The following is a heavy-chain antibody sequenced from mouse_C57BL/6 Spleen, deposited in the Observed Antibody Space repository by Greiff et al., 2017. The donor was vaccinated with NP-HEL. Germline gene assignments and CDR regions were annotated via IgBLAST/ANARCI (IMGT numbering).Heavy chain of an antibody. Sequence: QVQLKQPGAELVMPGASVKLSCKASGYTFTSYWMHWVKQRPGQGLEWIGEIDPSDSYTNYNQKFKGKSTLTVDKSSSTAYMQLSSLTSEDSAVYYCARSRDGSRDYFDYWGQGTTLTVSS. J-gene: IGHJ2*01. V-gene: IGHV1-69*01. CDR3: ARSRDGSRDYFDY. CDR2: IDPSDSYT. D-gene: IGHD1-1*01. CDR1: GYTFTSYW.